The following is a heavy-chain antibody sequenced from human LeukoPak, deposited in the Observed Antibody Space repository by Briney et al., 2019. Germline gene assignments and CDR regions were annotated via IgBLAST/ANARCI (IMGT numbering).Heavy chain of an antibody. CDR2: IYYSGSA. V-gene: IGHV4-59*01. J-gene: IGHJ4*02. Sequence: SETLSLTCTVSGSSISNYYWRWIRQPPGKGLEGLGYIYYSGSAYHNPSLKSRVTISVDTSKNQFSLKLSSVTAADTAVYYCARVTATTGIRYFDYWGQGTLVTVPS. CDR3: ARVTATTGIRYFDY. CDR1: GSSISNYY. D-gene: IGHD6-13*01.